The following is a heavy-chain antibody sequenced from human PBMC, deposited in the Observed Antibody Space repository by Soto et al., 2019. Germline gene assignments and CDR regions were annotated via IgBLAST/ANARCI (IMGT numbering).Heavy chain of an antibody. CDR1: GFSLSTSGVG. CDR3: AHSTSTRHYDFWSGPRPDV. D-gene: IGHD3-3*01. V-gene: IGHV2-5*02. CDR2: IYWDDDK. Sequence: QITLKESGPTLVKPTQTLTLTCTFSGFSLSTSGVGVGWIRQPPGKALEWLALIYWDDDKRYSPSLKSRLTITTYTSKNQVVLTMTNMDPVDTATYYCAHSTSTRHYDFWSGPRPDVWGQGTTVTVSS. J-gene: IGHJ6*02.